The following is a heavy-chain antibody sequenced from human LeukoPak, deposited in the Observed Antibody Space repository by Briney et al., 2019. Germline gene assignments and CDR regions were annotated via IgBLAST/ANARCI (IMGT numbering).Heavy chain of an antibody. J-gene: IGHJ4*02. CDR3: ATGRGTPLGF. Sequence: GGSLRLSCAASGFAFSTYWMHWVRQAPGKGLVWVSRISTDGSSTFYADSVKGRSTVSRDNAKNTLYLQMDSLRAEDTAMYYCATGRGTPLGFWGQGALVTVSS. CDR1: GFAFSTYW. V-gene: IGHV3-74*01. D-gene: IGHD1-26*01. CDR2: ISTDGSST.